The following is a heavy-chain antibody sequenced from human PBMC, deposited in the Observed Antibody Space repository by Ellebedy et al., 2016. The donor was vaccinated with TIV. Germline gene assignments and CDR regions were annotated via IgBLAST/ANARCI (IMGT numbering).Heavy chain of an antibody. CDR2: IYHSGST. J-gene: IGHJ3*02. Sequence: SETLSLTXAVSGGSISSGGYSWSWIRQPPGKGLEWIGYIYHSGSTYYNPSLKSRVTISVDRSKNQFSLKLSSVTAADTAVYYCARVQEYCSGGSCYSDAFDIWGQGTMVTVSS. V-gene: IGHV4-30-2*01. CDR3: ARVQEYCSGGSCYSDAFDI. CDR1: GGSISSGGYS. D-gene: IGHD2-15*01.